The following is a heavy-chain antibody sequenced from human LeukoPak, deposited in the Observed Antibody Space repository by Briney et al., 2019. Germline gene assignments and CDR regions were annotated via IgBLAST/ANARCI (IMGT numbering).Heavy chain of an antibody. V-gene: IGHV4-59*12. D-gene: IGHD4-17*01. J-gene: IGHJ1*01. Sequence: SETLSLTCTVSGGSISSFYWSWIRQPPGKGLEWIGYIYYSGSTNYNPSLKSRVTISVDTSKNQFSLKLSSVTAADTAVYYCARGGIDYGDYDEYFQHWGQGTLVTVSS. CDR3: ARGGIDYGDYDEYFQH. CDR1: GGSISSFY. CDR2: IYYSGST.